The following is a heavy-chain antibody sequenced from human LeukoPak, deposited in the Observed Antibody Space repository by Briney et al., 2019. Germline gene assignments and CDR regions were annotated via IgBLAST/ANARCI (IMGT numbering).Heavy chain of an antibody. Sequence: SGGSLRLSCAATGFTFSNYGMHWVRQAPGKGLEWVAFIHYDRITTYYAESVKGRFTVSRDNAKNSLYLQLTSLRAEDTAVYYCARDCAQCPTVTMDWVPFDDWGQGTLVTVSS. CDR2: IHYDRITT. D-gene: IGHD4-17*01. J-gene: IGHJ4*02. V-gene: IGHV3-30*02. CDR3: ARDCAQCPTVTMDWVPFDD. CDR1: GFTFSNYG.